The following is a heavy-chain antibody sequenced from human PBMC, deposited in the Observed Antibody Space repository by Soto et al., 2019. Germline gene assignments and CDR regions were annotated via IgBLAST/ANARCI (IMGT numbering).Heavy chain of an antibody. J-gene: IGHJ3*02. CDR2: IWYDGSNK. CDR1: GFTFSSYG. CDR3: ARGGLVADDAFDI. D-gene: IGHD6-6*01. V-gene: IGHV3-33*01. Sequence: GGSLRLSCAASGFTFSSYGMHWVRQAPGKGLEWVAVIWYDGSNKYYADSVKGRFTISRDNSKNTLYLQMNSLRAEDTAVYYCARGGLVADDAFDIWGQGTMVTVSS.